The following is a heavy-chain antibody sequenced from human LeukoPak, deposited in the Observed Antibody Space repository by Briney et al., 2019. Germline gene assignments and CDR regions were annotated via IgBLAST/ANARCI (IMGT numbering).Heavy chain of an antibody. CDR3: ASWSRDIVVVLAAYNWFDP. CDR1: VYTFTIYD. J-gene: IGHJ5*02. D-gene: IGHD2-15*01. Sequence: ASVKVSCKSSVYTFTIYDSNGLGQATGQGLEWMGWMNPNSGNTGYAQKFQGRVTMTRNTSISTAYMELICPTSEDTAVYYCASWSRDIVVVLAAYNWFDPWGEGTLVTVSS. V-gene: IGHV1-8*01. CDR2: MNPNSGNT.